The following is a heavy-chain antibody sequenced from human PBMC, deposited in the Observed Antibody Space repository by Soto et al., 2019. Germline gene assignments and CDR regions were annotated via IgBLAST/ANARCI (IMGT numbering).Heavy chain of an antibody. CDR2: ISAYNGNT. CDR3: ARSSIAARNYYYYGMDV. J-gene: IGHJ6*02. CDR1: GYTFTSYG. V-gene: IGHV1-18*04. Sequence: ASVKFSCKASGYTFTSYGISWVRQTPGQGLEWMGWISAYNGNTNYAQKLQGRVTMTTDTSTSTAYMELRSLRSDDTAVYYCARSSIAARNYYYYGMDVWGQGTTVTVSS. D-gene: IGHD6-6*01.